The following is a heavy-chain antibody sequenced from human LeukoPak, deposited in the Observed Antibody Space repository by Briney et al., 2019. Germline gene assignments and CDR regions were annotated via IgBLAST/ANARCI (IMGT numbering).Heavy chain of an antibody. Sequence: SETLSLTCTVSGGSVGSGGYYWSWIRQPPGKGLEWIGYIYYTGSTNYNPSLKSRVTISVDTSYNHFSLKLRSVTAADTAVYYCARVYSSNWPRPYYYFYSMDVWGKGTTVTVSS. CDR1: GGSVGSGGYY. J-gene: IGHJ6*03. CDR2: IYYTGST. D-gene: IGHD6-13*01. CDR3: ARVYSSNWPRPYYYFYSMDV. V-gene: IGHV4-61*03.